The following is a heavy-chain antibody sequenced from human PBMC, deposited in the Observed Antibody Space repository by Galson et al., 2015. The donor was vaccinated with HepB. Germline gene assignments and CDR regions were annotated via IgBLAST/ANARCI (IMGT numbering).Heavy chain of an antibody. J-gene: IGHJ4*02. CDR1: GFTFSSYG. CDR3: ARGGANDYSNYVAYY. D-gene: IGHD4-11*01. CDR2: ISYDGSNK. V-gene: IGHV3-30*03. Sequence: SLRLSCAASGFTFSSYGMHWVRQAPGKGLEWVAVISYDGSNKYYADSVKGRFTISRDSSKNTLYLQMNSLRPEDTAVYYCARGGANDYSNYVAYYWGQGTLVTVSS.